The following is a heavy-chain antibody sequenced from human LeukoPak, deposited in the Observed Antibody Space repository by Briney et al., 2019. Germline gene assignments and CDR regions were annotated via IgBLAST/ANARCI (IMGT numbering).Heavy chain of an antibody. CDR2: VNDSGKA. CDR3: ARGRRDGYNLKYFDY. Sequence: PSETLSLTCAVNGGSFSGYSWTWIRQPPGKGLEWIGEVNDSGKANYSPSLKSRVTISVDTSKNQFSLKLSSVAAADAAVYYCARGRRDGYNLKYFDYWGQGTLVTISS. V-gene: IGHV4-34*01. CDR1: GGSFSGYS. J-gene: IGHJ4*02. D-gene: IGHD5-24*01.